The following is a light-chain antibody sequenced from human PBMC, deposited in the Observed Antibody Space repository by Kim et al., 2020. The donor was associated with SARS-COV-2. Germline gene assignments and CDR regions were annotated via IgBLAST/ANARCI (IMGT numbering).Light chain of an antibody. Sequence: LSPGERATLSCRASQSVSSSYLAWYQQKPGQAPRLLIYGASSRATGIPDRFSGSGSGTDFTLTISRLEPEDFAVYYCQQYGSSAWTFGQGTKVDIK. V-gene: IGKV3-20*01. J-gene: IGKJ1*01. CDR3: QQYGSSAWT. CDR2: GAS. CDR1: QSVSSSY.